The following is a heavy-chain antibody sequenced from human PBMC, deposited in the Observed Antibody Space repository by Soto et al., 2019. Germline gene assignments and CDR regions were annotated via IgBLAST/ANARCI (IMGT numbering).Heavy chain of an antibody. J-gene: IGHJ4*02. CDR3: ARSIAVAGLEY. CDR1: GFTFSTYA. Sequence: GGSLRLSCAASGFTFSTYAVHWVRQAPGKGLEWVAVISNDESKKYYANSVKGRFTISRDNSNNTGYLQMNSLRREDTAIYYCARSIAVAGLEYWGPGTLVTV. V-gene: IGHV3-30-3*01. D-gene: IGHD6-19*01. CDR2: ISNDESKK.